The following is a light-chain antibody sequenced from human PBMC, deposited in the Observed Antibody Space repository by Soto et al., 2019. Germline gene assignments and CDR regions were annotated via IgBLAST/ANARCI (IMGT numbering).Light chain of an antibody. V-gene: IGLV2-23*01. CDR3: CSYALL. Sequence: QSVLTQPASVSGSPGQSITISCTGTSSDVGGYNLVSWYQQHPGKAPKLIIYEGTKRPSGVSNRFSGSKSGNTASLTISGLQAEDEADYYCCSYALLFGTGTKVTVL. CDR2: EGT. CDR1: SSDVGGYNL. J-gene: IGLJ1*01.